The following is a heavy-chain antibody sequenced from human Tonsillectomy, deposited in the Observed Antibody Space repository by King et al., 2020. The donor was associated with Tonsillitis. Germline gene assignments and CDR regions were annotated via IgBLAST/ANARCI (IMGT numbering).Heavy chain of an antibody. CDR1: GFTFDDYT. D-gene: IGHD3-22*01. CDR2: ISWDGGST. J-gene: IGHJ6*02. V-gene: IGHV3-43*01. CDR3: AKCPSSGYRDYYGMDV. Sequence: VQLVESGGVVVQPGGSLRLSCAASGFTFDDYTMHWVRQAPGKGLEWVSLISWDGGSTYYADSVKGRFTISRDKSKNSLYLQMNSLRTEDTALYYCAKCPSSGYRDYYGMDVWGQGTTVTVSS.